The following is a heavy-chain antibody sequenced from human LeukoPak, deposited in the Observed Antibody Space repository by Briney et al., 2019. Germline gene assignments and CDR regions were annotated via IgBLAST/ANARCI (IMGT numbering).Heavy chain of an antibody. V-gene: IGHV1-2*02. J-gene: IGHJ5*02. CDR1: GYTFTGYY. Sequence: VASVKVSCKASGYTFTGYYMHWVRQAPGQGLEWMGWINPNSGVTNYVQKFQGRVTMTRDTSISTAYMELSRLRSDDTAVYYCARFTPQGYGWGGYNRFDPWGQGTLVTVSS. D-gene: IGHD3-16*01. CDR2: INPNSGVT. CDR3: ARFTPQGYGWGGYNRFDP.